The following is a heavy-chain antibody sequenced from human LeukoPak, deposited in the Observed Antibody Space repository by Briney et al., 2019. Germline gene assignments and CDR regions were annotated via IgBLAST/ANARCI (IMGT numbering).Heavy chain of an antibody. V-gene: IGHV1-3*01. CDR2: INAGNGNT. CDR3: ARTTGYSGYDSIFLDY. D-gene: IGHD5-12*01. J-gene: IGHJ4*02. CDR1: GYTFTRYA. Sequence: ASVKVSCKASGYTFTRYAMHWERQAPGRRLELMGSINAGNGNTKYSQTFQGRVTITRDTSASTAYMELSSLRSEDTAVYYCARTTGYSGYDSIFLDYWGQGTLVTVSS.